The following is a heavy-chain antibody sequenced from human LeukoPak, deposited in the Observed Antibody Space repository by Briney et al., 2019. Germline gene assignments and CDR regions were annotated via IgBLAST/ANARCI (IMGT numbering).Heavy chain of an antibody. J-gene: IGHJ4*02. CDR1: GFTFGDYA. CDR2: IRNKGYGGRT. CDR3: TRDDYY. D-gene: IGHD4/OR15-4a*01. V-gene: IGHV3-49*04. Sequence: GGSLRLSCTTSGFTFGDYAVSWVRQAPGKGLEWISFIRNKGYGGRTEYAAWVKGRFNISRDDYKRIAHLQMNSQKIEDTGMDYCTRDDYYCGQTTLVAVSS.